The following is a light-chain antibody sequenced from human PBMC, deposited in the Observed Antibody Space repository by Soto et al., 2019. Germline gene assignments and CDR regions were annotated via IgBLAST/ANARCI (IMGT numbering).Light chain of an antibody. CDR1: STDVGAYNF. J-gene: IGLJ2*01. CDR3: GSYATTATLNWI. V-gene: IGLV2-14*03. CDR2: DVT. Sequence: QSVLTQPASVSGSPGQSITISCTGGSTDVGAYNFVSWYQQYSGKAPKLIIYDVTNRPSGISHRFSGSKSGNTASLTISGLQAEEEANTYCGSYATTATLNWIFGGGTKVTVL.